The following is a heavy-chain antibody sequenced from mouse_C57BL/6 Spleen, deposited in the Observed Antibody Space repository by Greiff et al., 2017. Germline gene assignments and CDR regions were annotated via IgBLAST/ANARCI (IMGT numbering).Heavy chain of an antibody. CDR2: IWSGGST. CDR3: ARNDEFLDY. V-gene: IGHV2-2*01. CDR1: GFSLTSYG. J-gene: IGHJ2*01. Sequence: VMLVESGPGLVQPSQSLSITCTVSGFSLTSYGVHWVRQSPGKGLEWLGVIWSGGSTDYNAAFISRLSISKDNSKSQVFFKMNSLQADDKAIYYCARNDEFLDYWGQGTTLTVSS.